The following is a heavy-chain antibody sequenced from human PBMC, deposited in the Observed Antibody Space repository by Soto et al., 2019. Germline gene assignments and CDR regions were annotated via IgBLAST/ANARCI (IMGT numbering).Heavy chain of an antibody. J-gene: IGHJ5*02. CDR3: ARESVVVVPAAIAMDNWFDP. D-gene: IGHD2-2*02. CDR2: IYYSGST. Sequence: SETLSLTCTVSGGSISSSSYYWGWIRQPPGKGLEWIGSIYYSGSTYYNPSLKSRVTISVDTSKSQFSLKLSSVTAADTAVYYCARESVVVVPAAIAMDNWFDPWGQETLVTVSS. V-gene: IGHV4-39*02. CDR1: GGSISSSSYY.